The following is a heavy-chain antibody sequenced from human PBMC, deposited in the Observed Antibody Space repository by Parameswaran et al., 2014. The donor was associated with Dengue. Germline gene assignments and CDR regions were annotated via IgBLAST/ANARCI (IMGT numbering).Heavy chain of an antibody. D-gene: IGHD3-3*01. J-gene: IGHJ6*03. Sequence: VRQASRKGLEWVSSISSSSSYIYYADSVKGRFTISRDNAKNSLYLQMNSLRAEDTAVYYCARAYDFWSGYLDYYYYYYMDVWGKGTTVTVSS. CDR3: ARAYDFWSGYLDYYYYYYMDV. V-gene: IGHV3-21*03. CDR2: ISSSSSYI.